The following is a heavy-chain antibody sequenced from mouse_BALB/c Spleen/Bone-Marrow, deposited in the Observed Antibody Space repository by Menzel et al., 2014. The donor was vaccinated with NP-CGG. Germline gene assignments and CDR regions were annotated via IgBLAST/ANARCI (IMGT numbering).Heavy chain of an antibody. CDR3: ARQGSSGFYAMDY. V-gene: IGHV1S56*01. J-gene: IGHJ4*01. CDR1: GYTFTSYY. Sequence: QVQLQQPGPELVKPGASVRISCKASGYTFTSYYIHWVKQRPGQGLEWIGWIYPGNVNTKYNEKFKGKATLTADKSSSTAYMQLSSLTSEDSAVYFCARQGSSGFYAMDYWGQGTSGTVSS. CDR2: IYPGNVNT. D-gene: IGHD3-1*01.